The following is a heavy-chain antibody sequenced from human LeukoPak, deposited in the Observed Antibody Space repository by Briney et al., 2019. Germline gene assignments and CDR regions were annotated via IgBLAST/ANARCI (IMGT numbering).Heavy chain of an antibody. CDR2: IYPGDSDT. J-gene: IGHJ6*02. V-gene: IGHV5-51*01. CDR1: GYSFTSYW. CDR3: ARHIPYYYGSGSYSYYYGMDV. D-gene: IGHD3-10*01. Sequence: GASLQISCKGSGYSFTSYWIGWVRQLPGKGLEWMGIIYPGDSDTRYSPSFQGQVTISADKSISTAYLQWSSLKASDTAMYYCARHIPYYYGSGSYSYYYGMDVWGQGTTVTVSS.